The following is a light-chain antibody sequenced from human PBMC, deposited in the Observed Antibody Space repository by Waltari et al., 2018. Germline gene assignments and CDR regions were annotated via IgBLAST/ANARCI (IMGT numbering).Light chain of an antibody. Sequence: EVVMTQSPATLSVSPGEGATPPCRASHGVGSYLAWYQQKPGLASRLLIYAASTRATGIPARFSGSGSGTEFTLTVSSLQSVDFAVYYCQHYGSWPLTLGGGTKVEIK. CDR3: QHYGSWPLT. V-gene: IGKV3-15*01. CDR1: HGVGSY. CDR2: AAS. J-gene: IGKJ4*01.